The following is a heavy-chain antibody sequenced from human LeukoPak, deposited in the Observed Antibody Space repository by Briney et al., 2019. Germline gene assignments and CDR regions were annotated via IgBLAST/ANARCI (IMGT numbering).Heavy chain of an antibody. CDR3: AGDPTVTTSEVY. Sequence: GGSLRLSCAASGFTFINYWMSWVRQAPGKGLEWVANIKQDGSEKYYVDSVKGRFTISRDNAKNSLYLQMNSLRAEDTAVYYCAGDPTVTTSEVYWGQGTLVTVSS. J-gene: IGHJ4*02. D-gene: IGHD4-17*01. V-gene: IGHV3-7*01. CDR2: IKQDGSEK. CDR1: GFTFINYW.